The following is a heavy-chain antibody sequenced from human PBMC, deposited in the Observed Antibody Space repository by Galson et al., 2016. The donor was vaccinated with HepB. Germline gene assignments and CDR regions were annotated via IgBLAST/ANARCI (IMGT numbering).Heavy chain of an antibody. CDR3: ARLSSSWFVTPANYYYMDV. Sequence: SVKVSCKVSGGTFSGYSISWVRQAPGQGLQWMGGITPLFDTPTYSQKFQGRVTITADKSTTTAYMELSSLKSDDTAMYYCARLSSSWFVTPANYYYMDVWGKGTTVTVSS. CDR2: ITPLFDTP. CDR1: GGTFSGYS. V-gene: IGHV1-69*06. D-gene: IGHD6-13*01. J-gene: IGHJ6*03.